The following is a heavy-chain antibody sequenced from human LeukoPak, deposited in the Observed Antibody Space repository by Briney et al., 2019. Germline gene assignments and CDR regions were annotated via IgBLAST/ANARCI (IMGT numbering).Heavy chain of an antibody. D-gene: IGHD6-25*01. Sequence: ASVKVSCKASGHTFTTFAIHWVRQAPGQSLEWMGWINAGNGNTIYSQKFQGRVTITRDTSASTAYMELSSLRSEDTAVYYCARVYSSGRGNYFDYWGQGTLVTVSS. CDR3: ARVYSSGRGNYFDY. V-gene: IGHV1-3*01. CDR2: INAGNGNT. J-gene: IGHJ4*02. CDR1: GHTFTTFA.